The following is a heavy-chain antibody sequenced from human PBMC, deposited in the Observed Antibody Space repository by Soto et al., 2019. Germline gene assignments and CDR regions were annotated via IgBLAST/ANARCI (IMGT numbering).Heavy chain of an antibody. V-gene: IGHV1-69*01. CDR1: GGTFSSYA. CDR2: IIPIFGTA. D-gene: IGHD2-21*02. CDR3: ARDNIVVVTATLYYYYGMDV. J-gene: IGHJ6*02. Sequence: QVKLVQSGAEVKKPGSSVKVSCKASGGTFSSYAISWVRQAPGQGLEWMGGIIPIFGTANYAQKFQGRVTITADESTSTAYMELSSLRSEDTAVYYCARDNIVVVTATLYYYYGMDVWGQGTTVTVSS.